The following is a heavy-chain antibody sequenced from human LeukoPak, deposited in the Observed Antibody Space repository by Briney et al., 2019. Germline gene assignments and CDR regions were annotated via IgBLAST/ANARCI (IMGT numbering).Heavy chain of an antibody. Sequence: GGSLRLSCAASGFTFSSYSMNWVRQAPGKRLEWVSSISSSSSYIYYADSVKGRFTISRDNAKNSLYLQMNSLRAEDTAVYYCARGIRITIFGVVINSLFDYWGQGTLVTVSS. D-gene: IGHD3-3*01. V-gene: IGHV3-21*01. CDR3: ARGIRITIFGVVINSLFDY. CDR2: ISSSSSYI. CDR1: GFTFSSYS. J-gene: IGHJ4*02.